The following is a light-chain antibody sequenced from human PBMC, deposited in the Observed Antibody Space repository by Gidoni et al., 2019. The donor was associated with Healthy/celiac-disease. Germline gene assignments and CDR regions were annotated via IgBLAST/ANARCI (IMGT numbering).Light chain of an antibody. CDR2: AAS. J-gene: IGKJ3*01. CDR1: QSISSY. Sequence: DIQMTQSPSSLSASVGDRVTITCRASQSISSYLNWYQQKPAKAPKLLIYAASSLQSGVPSRFSGSGSGTDFTLTISSLQPEDFATYYCQQSYSTRFTFGPGTKVDIK. V-gene: IGKV1-39*01. CDR3: QQSYSTRFT.